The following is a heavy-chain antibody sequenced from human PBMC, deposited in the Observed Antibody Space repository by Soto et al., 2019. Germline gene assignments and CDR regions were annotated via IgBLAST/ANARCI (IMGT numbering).Heavy chain of an antibody. Sequence: QEQLVQSGAEVKKPGAPVKVSCKASGYTFTNYNINWVRQATGQGLEWMGWMNPKTGNTVYAEKFQGRVTMTRNSSINTAFMELSGLRSEDTAVYYCAREAASDPSFYYHYMDVWGKGTTVTVS. CDR2: MNPKTGNT. V-gene: IGHV1-8*01. D-gene: IGHD6-25*01. CDR3: AREAASDPSFYYHYMDV. CDR1: GYTFTNYN. J-gene: IGHJ6*03.